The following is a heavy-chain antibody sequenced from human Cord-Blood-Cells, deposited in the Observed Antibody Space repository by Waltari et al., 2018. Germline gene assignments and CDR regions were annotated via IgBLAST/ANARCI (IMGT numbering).Heavy chain of an antibody. J-gene: IGHJ6*02. V-gene: IGHV4-34*01. CDR3: ADGYYYGMDV. Sequence: VQLQQWGAGLLKPSETLSLTCAAYGGSFSGYYWSWTRQPPGKGLEWIGEIKHSGSTNYNPSLKSRVTISVDTSKNQFSLKLSSVTAADTAVYYCADGYYYGMDVWGQGTTVTVSS. CDR2: IKHSGST. CDR1: GGSFSGYY.